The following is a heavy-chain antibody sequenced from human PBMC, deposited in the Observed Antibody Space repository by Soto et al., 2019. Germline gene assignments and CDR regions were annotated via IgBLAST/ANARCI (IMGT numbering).Heavy chain of an antibody. CDR3: AKLPFANSHIDY. D-gene: IGHD1-26*01. Sequence: EVQLLESGGGLVQPGGSLRLSCAASGFTFSNYTMTWVRQAPGKGLEWVATSSGSGDNTYYADSVRGRFTISRDNAKNPLSLQMNGLRADDRGVYYWAKLPFANSHIDYRGQGTLVTGYS. V-gene: IGHV3-23*01. CDR1: GFTFSNYT. J-gene: IGHJ4*02. CDR2: SSGSGDNT.